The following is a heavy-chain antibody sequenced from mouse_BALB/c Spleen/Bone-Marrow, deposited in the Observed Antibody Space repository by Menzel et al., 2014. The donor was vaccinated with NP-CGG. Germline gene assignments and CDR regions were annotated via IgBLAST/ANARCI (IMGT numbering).Heavy chain of an antibody. J-gene: IGHJ3*01. Sequence: LVESGAELVKPGTSVKLSCKASGYNFTSYWINWVKLRPGQGLEWIGDIYPGSGSTNYNEKFKSKATLTVDTSSSTAYVQLSSLASEDSALYYCARFSQLGLLAYWGQGTLVTVSA. D-gene: IGHD3-1*01. V-gene: IGHV1-55*01. CDR3: ARFSQLGLLAY. CDR1: GYNFTSYW. CDR2: IYPGSGST.